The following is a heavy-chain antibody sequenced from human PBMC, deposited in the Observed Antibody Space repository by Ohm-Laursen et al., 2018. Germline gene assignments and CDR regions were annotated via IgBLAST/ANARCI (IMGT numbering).Heavy chain of an antibody. V-gene: IGHV4-59*01. J-gene: IGHJ6*02. CDR2: IYDSGST. CDR1: GGSISSYH. CDR3: ARALGGYPISYYYGMDV. Sequence: GTLSLTWTVSGGSISSYHWSWIRQPPGKGLEWIGYIYDSGSTNYNPSLKSRVTISVDTSKNQFSLKLSSVTAADTAVYYCARALGGYPISYYYGMDVWGQGTTVTVSS. D-gene: IGHD7-27*01.